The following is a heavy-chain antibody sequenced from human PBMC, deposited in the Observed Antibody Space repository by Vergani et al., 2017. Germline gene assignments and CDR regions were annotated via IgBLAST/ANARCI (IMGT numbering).Heavy chain of an antibody. Sequence: QVQLQESGPGLVKPSQTLSLTCTVSGGSISSGSYYWSWIRQPAGKGLEWIGRIYTSGSTNYNPSLKSRVTISVDTSKNQFSLKLSSVTAADTAVYYCARLQCGGANTGMDVWGQGTTVTVSS. CDR3: ARLQCGGANTGMDV. J-gene: IGHJ6*02. CDR1: GGSISSGSYY. D-gene: IGHD3-16*01. V-gene: IGHV4-61*02. CDR2: IYTSGST.